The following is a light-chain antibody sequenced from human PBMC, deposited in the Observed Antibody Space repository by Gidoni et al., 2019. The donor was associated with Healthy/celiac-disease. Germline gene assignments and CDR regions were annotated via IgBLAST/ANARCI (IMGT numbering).Light chain of an antibody. CDR1: QSISSW. CDR3: QHYNGYPT. Sequence: DIQMTQSPSTLSASVGDRVTITCRASQSISSWLAWYQQKPGKAPKLLIYKASSLESGVPSRFSGSGSGTEFTLTISSLQPYDFSTYYCQHYNGYPTFGQGTKVEIK. J-gene: IGKJ1*01. CDR2: KAS. V-gene: IGKV1-5*03.